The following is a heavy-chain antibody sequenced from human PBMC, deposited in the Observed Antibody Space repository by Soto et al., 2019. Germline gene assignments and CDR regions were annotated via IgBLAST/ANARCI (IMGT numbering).Heavy chain of an antibody. CDR2: INAGNGNT. D-gene: IGHD1-26*01. J-gene: IGHJ4*01. Sequence: QVQLVQSGAEVKKPGASVKVSCKASGYTFTSYAMHWVRQAPGQRLEWMGWINAGNGNTQYSQKFQGRVTITRDTSASTAYMEQSSLRSEDTAVYYCAREFIVGGRGHGPLVTVSS. CDR1: GYTFTSYA. V-gene: IGHV1-3*01. CDR3: AREFIVGG.